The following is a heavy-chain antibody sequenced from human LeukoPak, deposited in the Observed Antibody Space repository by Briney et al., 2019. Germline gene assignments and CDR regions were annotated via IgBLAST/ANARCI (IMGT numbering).Heavy chain of an antibody. CDR1: GFTFSSYG. Sequence: GRSLRLSCAVSGFTFSSYGMHWVRQAPGKGLEWMAVISYDGTNKYYADSVKGRFTISRDNSKNTLYLQMNSLGAEDTAVYYCAKDLNYDFWSGLGNWGQGTLVTVSS. CDR3: AKDLNYDFWSGLGN. D-gene: IGHD3-3*01. CDR2: ISYDGTNK. J-gene: IGHJ4*02. V-gene: IGHV3-30*18.